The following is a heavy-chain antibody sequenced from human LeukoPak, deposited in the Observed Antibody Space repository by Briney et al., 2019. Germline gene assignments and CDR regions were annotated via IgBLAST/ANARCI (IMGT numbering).Heavy chain of an antibody. V-gene: IGHV4-59*01. CDR3: ARGSTKRYFQH. CDR1: GGSISSYY. Sequence: PSETLSLTCTVSGGSISSYYWSWIRQPPGKGLEWIGYIYYSGGTNYNPSLKSRVTISVDTSKNQFSLKLSSVTAADTAVYYCARGSTKRYFQHWGQGTLVTVSS. CDR2: IYYSGGT. J-gene: IGHJ1*01. D-gene: IGHD2-8*01.